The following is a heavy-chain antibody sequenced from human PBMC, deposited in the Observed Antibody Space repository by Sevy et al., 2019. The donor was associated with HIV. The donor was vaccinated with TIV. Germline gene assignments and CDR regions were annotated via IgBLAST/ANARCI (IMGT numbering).Heavy chain of an antibody. V-gene: IGHV3-23*01. CDR1: GFTFSNYA. CDR2: FSFGCGKI. Sequence: GSLRLSCAASGFTFSNYAMSWVRQAPGKGLEWVSTFSFGCGKINYADSVKGRFTISRDNSKNTLYLQMNSLRAEDTALYYCAREGCSKPHYYWGQGTLVTVSS. J-gene: IGHJ4*02. CDR3: AREGCSKPHYY. D-gene: IGHD2-2*01.